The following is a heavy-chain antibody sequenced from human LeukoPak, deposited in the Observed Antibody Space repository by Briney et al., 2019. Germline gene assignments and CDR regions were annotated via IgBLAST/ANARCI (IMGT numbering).Heavy chain of an antibody. J-gene: IGHJ5*02. CDR2: ISGSGGST. CDR1: GFTVSSNY. Sequence: GGSLRLSCAASGFTVSSNYMSWVRQAPGKGLEWVSAISGSGGSTYYADSVKGRFTISRDNSKNTLYLQMNSLRAEDTAVYYCARDLYWFDPWGQGTLVTVSS. CDR3: ARDLYWFDP. V-gene: IGHV3-23*01.